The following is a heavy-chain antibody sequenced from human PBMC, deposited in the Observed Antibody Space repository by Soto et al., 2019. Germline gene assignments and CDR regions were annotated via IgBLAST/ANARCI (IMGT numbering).Heavy chain of an antibody. D-gene: IGHD3-10*01. J-gene: IGHJ4*02. CDR2: INHSGST. CDR3: ARSPGITMVRGVYDY. CDR1: GGSFSGYY. V-gene: IGHV4-34*01. Sequence: QVQLQQWGAGLLKPSETLSLTCAVYGGSFSGYYWSWIRQPPGKGLEWIGEINHSGSTNYNPSLKSRVTIPVDTSKNQFSLKLSSVTAADTAVYYCARSPGITMVRGVYDYWGQGTLVTVSS.